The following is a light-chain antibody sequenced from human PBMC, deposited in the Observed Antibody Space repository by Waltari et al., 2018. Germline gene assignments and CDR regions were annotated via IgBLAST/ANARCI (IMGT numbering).Light chain of an antibody. V-gene: IGKV2-28*01. CDR1: QSLLHSNGNNY. Sequence: DIVMTQSPLSLPVTPGEPASISCRSSQSLLHSNGNNYLNWYLQKPGQSPQVLIYLGSNRASGVPDRFSGSGSGTDFTLTISSLQAEDVAVYYCQQYYSTPYTFGQGTKLEIK. CDR3: QQYYSTPYT. J-gene: IGKJ2*01. CDR2: LGS.